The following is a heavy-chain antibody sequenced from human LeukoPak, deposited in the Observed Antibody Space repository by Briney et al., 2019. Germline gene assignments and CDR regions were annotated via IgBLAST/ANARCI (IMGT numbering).Heavy chain of an antibody. D-gene: IGHD5-18*01. V-gene: IGHV3-9*01. CDR3: AKGREGYSYGYDWDY. CDR2: ISWNSGSI. J-gene: IGHJ4*02. Sequence: GRSLRLSCAASGFTFDDYAMPWVRQAPGKGLEWVSGISWNSGSIGYADSVKGRFTISRDNAKNSLYLQMNSLRAEDTALYYCAKGREGYSYGYDWDYWGQGTLVTVSS. CDR1: GFTFDDYA.